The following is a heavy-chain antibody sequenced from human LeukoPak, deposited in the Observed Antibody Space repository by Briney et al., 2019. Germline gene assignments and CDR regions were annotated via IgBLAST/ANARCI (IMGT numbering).Heavy chain of an antibody. CDR1: GFTFDDYG. Sequence: GGSLRLSCAASGFTFDDYGMSWVRQAPGKGLEWVSAISGSGGSTYYADSVKGRFTISRDNSKNTLYLQMNSLRAEDTAVYYCAKVPYDFWSGYHYYYYYYMDVWGKGTTVTVSS. V-gene: IGHV3-23*01. CDR2: ISGSGGST. D-gene: IGHD3-3*01. CDR3: AKVPYDFWSGYHYYYYYYMDV. J-gene: IGHJ6*03.